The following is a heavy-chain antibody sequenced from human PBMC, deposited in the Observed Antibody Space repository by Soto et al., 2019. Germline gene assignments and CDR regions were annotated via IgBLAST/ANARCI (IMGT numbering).Heavy chain of an antibody. CDR3: ARTYYQWEALHYFDF. J-gene: IGHJ4*02. V-gene: IGHV1-69*01. D-gene: IGHD1-26*01. CDR2: IIPIFGTT. CDR1: GGTFSRYG. Sequence: QVQLVQSGAEVKKPGSSVKVSCTASGGTFSRYGFTWVRQAPGQGFQWMGGIIPIFGTTHYEQNYQGRLSITAAESPSTVSMELSSLRSDDTAIYFCARTYYQWEALHYFDFWGQGTLVTVSS.